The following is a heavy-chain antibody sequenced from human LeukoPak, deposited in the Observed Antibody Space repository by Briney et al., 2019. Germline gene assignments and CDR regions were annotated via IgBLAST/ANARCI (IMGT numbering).Heavy chain of an antibody. CDR3: AKGIDYCDYGDPWGYFDL. CDR1: GFTFSNFL. CDR2: ISGSGGDT. V-gene: IGHV3-23*01. J-gene: IGHJ2*01. D-gene: IGHD4-17*01. Sequence: GGSLRLSCAGAGFTFSNFLMTWVRQAPGKGPEWVSAISGSGGDTYYADSVKGRFTISRDNSKNTLYLQMNSLRAEDTAVYYCAKGIDYCDYGDPWGYFDLWGRGTLVTVSS.